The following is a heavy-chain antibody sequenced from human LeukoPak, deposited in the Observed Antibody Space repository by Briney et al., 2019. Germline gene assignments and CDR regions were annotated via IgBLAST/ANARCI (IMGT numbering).Heavy chain of an antibody. CDR2: FDPEDGET. D-gene: IGHD6-13*01. CDR3: ATQQLVRFVLRFQH. J-gene: IGHJ1*01. CDR1: GYTLTELS. V-gene: IGHV1-24*01. Sequence: ASVKLSCKVSGYTLTELSMHWVRQAPGQGIEWMGRFDPEDGETIYAQKLQGTVTMTEDTSTNTAYMELSSLRSEDTAVYYCATQQLVRFVLRFQHWGQGTLVTVPS.